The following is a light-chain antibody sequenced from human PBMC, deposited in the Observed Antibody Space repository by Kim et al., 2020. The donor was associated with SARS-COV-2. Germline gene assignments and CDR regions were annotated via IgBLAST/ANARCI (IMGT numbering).Light chain of an antibody. V-gene: IGLV1-44*01. CDR3: ATWDVTLNGWV. CDR2: NDN. Sequence: GQGVTISCSGSSSNVGRHFVNWYHQLPGTAPKVFIYNDNQRPSGVPDRFSGSRSGTSASLAISGLQSEDEADYYCATWDVTLNGWVFGGGTQLTVL. J-gene: IGLJ3*02. CDR1: SSNVGRHF.